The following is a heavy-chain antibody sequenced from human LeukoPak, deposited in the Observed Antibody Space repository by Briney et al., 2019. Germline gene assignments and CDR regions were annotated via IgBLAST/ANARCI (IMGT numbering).Heavy chain of an antibody. Sequence: GGSLRLSCAASGFTFYSDWMTWVRQAPGKGLEWVANINPDGSQKYYVDSVKGRFTISRDNAKNALSLQMNSLRAEDTALYYCARHDCTSATCPLDYWGQGTLVAVSS. CDR1: GFTFYSDW. J-gene: IGHJ4*02. CDR3: ARHDCTSATCPLDY. D-gene: IGHD2-2*01. CDR2: INPDGSQK. V-gene: IGHV3-7*03.